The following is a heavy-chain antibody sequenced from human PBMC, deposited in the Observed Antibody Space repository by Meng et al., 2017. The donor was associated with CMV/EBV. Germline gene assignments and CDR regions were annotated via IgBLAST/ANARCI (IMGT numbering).Heavy chain of an antibody. CDR1: GGSISSSSYY. Sequence: RLHLQESGPGLVKPSETLSLTCTVSGGSISSSSYYWGWIRQPPGKGLEWIGSIYYSGSTYYNPSLKSRVTISVDTSKNQFSLKLSSVTAADTAVYYCARDAGHYDILTGYSYWGQGTLVTVSS. J-gene: IGHJ4*02. V-gene: IGHV4-39*06. D-gene: IGHD3-9*01. CDR2: IYYSGST. CDR3: ARDAGHYDILTGYSY.